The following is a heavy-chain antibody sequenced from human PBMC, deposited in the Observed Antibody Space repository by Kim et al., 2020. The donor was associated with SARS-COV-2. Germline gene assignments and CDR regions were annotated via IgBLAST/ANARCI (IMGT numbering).Heavy chain of an antibody. CDR1: GFTFSSHN. Sequence: GGSLRLSCAASGFTFSSHNMNWVRQAPGKGLEWVSYISRSGSTMYYADSVKGRFTISRDNGKNSLYLQMNSLRDEDTAVYHCTTWNGVSSAFLGPFDDWGPRRFVTVSS. D-gene: IGHD1-1*01. J-gene: IGHJ4*02. V-gene: IGHV3-48*02. CDR2: ISRSGSTM. CDR3: TTWNGVSSAFLGPFDD.